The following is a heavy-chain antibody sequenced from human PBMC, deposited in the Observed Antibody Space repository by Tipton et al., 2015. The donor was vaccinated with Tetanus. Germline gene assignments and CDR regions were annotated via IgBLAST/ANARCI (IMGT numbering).Heavy chain of an antibody. CDR2: IYHSGPT. CDR1: GVSINSSPHY. D-gene: IGHD3-10*01. Sequence: TLSLTCNVSGVSINSSPHYWGWVRQAPGKGLEWIATIYHSGPTSYNPSLQSRVAISVDTSRNRFSLRLNSVTAADTAVYFCASHVEYSYTPVDHHYFDLWGRGTLVAVSS. CDR3: ASHVEYSYTPVDHHYFDL. V-gene: IGHV4-39*02. J-gene: IGHJ2*01.